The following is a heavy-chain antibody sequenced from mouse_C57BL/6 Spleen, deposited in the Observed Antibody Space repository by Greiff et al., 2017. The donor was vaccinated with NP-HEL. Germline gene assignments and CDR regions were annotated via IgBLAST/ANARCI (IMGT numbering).Heavy chain of an antibody. Sequence: QVQLQQSGAELARPGASVKMSCKASGYTFTSYTMHWVKQRPGQGLEWIGYINPSSGYTKYNQKFKDKATLTADKSSSTAYMQLSSLTSEDSAVYYCARGGSSYEAMDYWGQGTSVTVSS. J-gene: IGHJ4*01. CDR3: ARGGSSYEAMDY. V-gene: IGHV1-4*01. D-gene: IGHD1-1*01. CDR2: INPSSGYT. CDR1: GYTFTSYT.